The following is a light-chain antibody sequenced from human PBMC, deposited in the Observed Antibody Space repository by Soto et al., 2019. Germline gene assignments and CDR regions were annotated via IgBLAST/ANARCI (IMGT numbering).Light chain of an antibody. CDR3: QSYDSSLSGRVV. CDR1: SSNIGAGYD. Sequence: QSVLTQPPSVSGAPGQRVTISCTGSSSNIGAGYDVHWYQQLPGTAPKLLIYGNSNRPSGVPDRFSGSESGTSASLAITGLKAEDEADYYCQSYDSSLSGRVVFGGGTKLTVL. V-gene: IGLV1-40*01. J-gene: IGLJ2*01. CDR2: GNS.